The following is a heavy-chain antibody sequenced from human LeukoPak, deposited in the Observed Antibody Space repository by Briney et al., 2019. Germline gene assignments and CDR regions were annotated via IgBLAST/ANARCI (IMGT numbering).Heavy chain of an antibody. CDR1: GFTFSSRDW. V-gene: IGHV3-7*01. CDR3: ARASREVMGVWGSYLN. J-gene: IGHJ4*02. CDR2: IKQDGSEK. Sequence: GGSLRLSCVASGFTFSSRDWMTWVRQAPGKGLEWVANIKQDGSEKNYVDSVKGRFTISRDNAKNSLYLQMNSLRAEDTAVYCCARASREVMGVWGSYLNWGQGTLATVSS. D-gene: IGHD3-16*02.